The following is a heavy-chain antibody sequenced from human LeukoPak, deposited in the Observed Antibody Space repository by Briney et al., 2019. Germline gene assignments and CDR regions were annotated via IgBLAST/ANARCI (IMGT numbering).Heavy chain of an antibody. V-gene: IGHV3-23*01. CDR3: AKAGLCSGDSCYYFDY. J-gene: IGHJ4*02. CDR1: GFTFSTYA. D-gene: IGHD2-15*01. Sequence: PGGSLRLSCAASGFTFSTYAMRWVRQAPGKGLEWVSAISGSGGFTVYAGSVKGRFTVSRDNSKNTLYLQMNSLRAEDTAIYYCAKAGLCSGDSCYYFDYWGQGTLVTVSS. CDR2: ISGSGGFT.